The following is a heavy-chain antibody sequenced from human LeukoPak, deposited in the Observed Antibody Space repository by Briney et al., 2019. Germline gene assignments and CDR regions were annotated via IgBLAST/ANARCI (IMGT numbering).Heavy chain of an antibody. J-gene: IGHJ4*02. CDR1: GFTLSSYG. Sequence: GGSLRLSCAASGFTLSSYGMHWVRQAPGKGLEWVAVISYDGSNKYYADSAKGRFTISRDNSKNTLYLQMNSLRAEDTAVYYCAKYLTPFCSGGSCPDDYWGQGTLVTVSS. V-gene: IGHV3-30*18. CDR2: ISYDGSNK. CDR3: AKYLTPFCSGGSCPDDY. D-gene: IGHD2-15*01.